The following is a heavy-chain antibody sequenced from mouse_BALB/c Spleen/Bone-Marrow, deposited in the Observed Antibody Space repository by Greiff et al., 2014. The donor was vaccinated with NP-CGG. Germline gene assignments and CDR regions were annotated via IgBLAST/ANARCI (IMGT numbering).Heavy chain of an antibody. CDR2: IDPSDSET. CDR3: ARSHGYYPYWYFDV. Sequence: VKLMESGAELVKPGAPVKLSCKASGYTFTSYWMNWVKQRPGRGLEWIGRIDPSDSETHYNQKFKDKATLTVDKSSSTAYIQLSSLTSEDSAVYYCARSHGYYPYWYFDVWGAGTRSPSPQ. J-gene: IGHJ1*01. CDR1: GYTFTSYW. D-gene: IGHD2-3*01. V-gene: IGHV1-69*02.